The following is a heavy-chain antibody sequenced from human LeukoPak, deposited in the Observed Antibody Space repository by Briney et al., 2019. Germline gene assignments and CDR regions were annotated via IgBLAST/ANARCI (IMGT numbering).Heavy chain of an antibody. CDR3: ARDSPIRSMDV. J-gene: IGHJ6*03. V-gene: IGHV4-39*07. Sequence: SETLSLTCTVSGGSITRSSYHWGWIRQPPGKGLEWIGSIYYSGTTYYNPSLKSRVTILVDTSKNQFSLRLSSVNAADTAVYYCARDSPIRSMDVWGKGTTVTVPS. CDR2: IYYSGTT. D-gene: IGHD3-16*01. CDR1: GGSITRSSYH.